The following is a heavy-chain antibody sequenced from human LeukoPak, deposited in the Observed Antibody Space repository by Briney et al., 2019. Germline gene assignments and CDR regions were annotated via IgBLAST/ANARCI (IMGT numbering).Heavy chain of an antibody. D-gene: IGHD3-10*01. V-gene: IGHV3-7*01. Sequence: QAGGSLRLSCAASGFTFSSYWMSWVRQAPGKGLEWVANIKQDGSEKYYVDSVKGRFTISRDNAKNSLYLQMNSLRAEDTAVYYCARDGAYYGSGSSYDFDYWGQGTLVTVSS. CDR2: IKQDGSEK. J-gene: IGHJ4*02. CDR3: ARDGAYYGSGSSYDFDY. CDR1: GFTFSSYW.